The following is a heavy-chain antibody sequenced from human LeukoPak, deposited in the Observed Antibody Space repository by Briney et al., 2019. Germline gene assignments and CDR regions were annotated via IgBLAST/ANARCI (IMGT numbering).Heavy chain of an antibody. CDR2: ICTSGSA. J-gene: IGHJ6*03. Sequence: PSETLSLTCTVSGGSISGYYWSWVRQPAGPGQGRVGRICTSGSANYNPSLKSRVTMSVDTSKNQFSLKLSSVTAADTAVYYCAREGVVPAAFTRPQTYYYYYMDVWGKGTTVTVSS. CDR3: AREGVVPAAFTRPQTYYYYYMDV. D-gene: IGHD2-2*01. V-gene: IGHV4-4*07. CDR1: GGSISGYY.